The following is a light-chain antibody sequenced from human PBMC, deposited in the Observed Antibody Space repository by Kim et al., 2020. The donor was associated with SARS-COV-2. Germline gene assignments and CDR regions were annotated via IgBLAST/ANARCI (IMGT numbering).Light chain of an antibody. Sequence: SYELTQPPSVSVSPGQTANITCSGDNLGDKFAFWYQQKPGQSPVLVIFQDTKRPSGIPERFSGSNSGNTATLTISGTQAMDEGDFYCQTWDSSTVVFGGG. CDR2: QDT. J-gene: IGLJ2*01. V-gene: IGLV3-1*01. CDR3: QTWDSSTVV. CDR1: NLGDKF.